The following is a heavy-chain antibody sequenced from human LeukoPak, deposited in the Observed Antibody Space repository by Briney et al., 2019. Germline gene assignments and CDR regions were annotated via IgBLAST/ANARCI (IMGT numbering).Heavy chain of an antibody. D-gene: IGHD2-15*01. CDR1: GFTFSNAW. V-gene: IGHV3-7*01. Sequence: GGSLRLSCAASGFTFSNAWMSWVRQAPGKGLEWVANIKQDGSEKYYVDSVKGRFTISRDNAKNSLYVQMNSLRAEDTAVYYCAREGVGGTTYFDYWGQGTLVTASS. J-gene: IGHJ4*02. CDR3: AREGVGGTTYFDY. CDR2: IKQDGSEK.